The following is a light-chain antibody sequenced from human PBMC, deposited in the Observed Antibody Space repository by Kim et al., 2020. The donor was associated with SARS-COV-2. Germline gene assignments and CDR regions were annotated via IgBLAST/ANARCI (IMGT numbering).Light chain of an antibody. V-gene: IGLV2-14*03. CDR1: SSGVGVYNY. Sequence: LSLTICGNGTSSGVGVYNYVSWDQQHPGTAPQLMLYDVSTLPSRVSNRFSCSKSGNSVSLTISEPEAEDEYDYYCCSYTRGSGVFGGGTQLTVL. CDR3: CSYTRGSGV. CDR2: DVS. J-gene: IGLJ3*02.